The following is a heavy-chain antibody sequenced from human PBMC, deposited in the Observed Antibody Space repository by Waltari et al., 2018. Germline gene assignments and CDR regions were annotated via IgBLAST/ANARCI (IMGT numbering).Heavy chain of an antibody. Sequence: EVQRLESGGGLVQPGGSLRLSWSASGFTFSNYAMSWVRQAPGKGLEWVSLMSGSTGSTYYADSVKGRFTISRDNSKNTLYLQMNSLRAEDTAVFYCAKGISGTNSGIDFWGQGTLVTVSS. CDR3: AKGISGTNSGIDF. J-gene: IGHJ4*02. CDR2: MSGSTGST. V-gene: IGHV3-23*01. CDR1: GFTFSNYA. D-gene: IGHD1-26*01.